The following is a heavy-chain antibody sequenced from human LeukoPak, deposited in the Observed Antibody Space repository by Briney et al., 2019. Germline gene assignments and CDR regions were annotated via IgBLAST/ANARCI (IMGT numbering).Heavy chain of an antibody. CDR1: GGSISSYY. J-gene: IGHJ3*02. D-gene: IGHD2-15*01. CDR3: ARRGEYCSGGSCQVAFDI. V-gene: IGHV4-59*08. CDR2: IYYSGST. Sequence: PSETLSLTCTVSGGSISSYYWSWIRQPPGKGLEWIGYIYYSGSTNYNPSLKSRVTISVDTSKNQFSLKLSSVTAADTAVYYCARRGEYCSGGSCQVAFDIWGQGTMVTVSS.